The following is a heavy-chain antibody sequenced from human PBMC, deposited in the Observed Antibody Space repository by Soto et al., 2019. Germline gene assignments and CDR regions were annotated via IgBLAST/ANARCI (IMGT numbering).Heavy chain of an antibody. CDR3: ATRADAGSYYDYYYGMDV. V-gene: IGHV1-69*02. D-gene: IGHD3-10*01. CDR1: GVTFSSYT. Sequence: QVQLVQSGAEVKKPGSSVKVSCKASGVTFSSYTISWVRQAPGQGLEWMGRIMPVLGRPNYAPKFQGRVTXXAXXSTNTANMELSRLRSEDTAVYYCATRADAGSYYDYYYGMDVWGQGTTVTVYS. CDR2: IMPVLGRP. J-gene: IGHJ6*02.